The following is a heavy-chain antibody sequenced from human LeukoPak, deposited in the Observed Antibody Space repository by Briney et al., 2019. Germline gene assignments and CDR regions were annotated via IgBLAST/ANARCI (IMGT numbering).Heavy chain of an antibody. V-gene: IGHV4-39*07. CDR1: GGSISSSSYY. CDR2: IYYSGST. J-gene: IGHJ6*03. D-gene: IGHD3-16*02. CDR3: ARANYVWGSYREEYYYYYYMDV. Sequence: SETLSLTCTVSGGSISSSSYYWGWIRQPPGKGLEWIGSIYYSGSTYYNPSLKSRVTISVDTSKNQFSLKLSSVTAADTAVYYCARANYVWGSYREEYYYYYYMDVWGKGTTVTVSS.